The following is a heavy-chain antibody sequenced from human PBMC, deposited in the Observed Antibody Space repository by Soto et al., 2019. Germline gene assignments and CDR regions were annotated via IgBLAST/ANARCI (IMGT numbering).Heavy chain of an antibody. V-gene: IGHV4-34*01. CDR3: ARLYSSSWYNWFDP. Sequence: QVQLQQWGAGLLKPSETLSLTCAVYGGSFSGYYWSWIRQPPGKGLEWIGEINHSGSTNYNPSLKLRVTIAVDTSKNQFSLKLSSVTAADTAVYYCARLYSSSWYNWFDPWGQGTLVTVSS. CDR2: INHSGST. CDR1: GGSFSGYY. J-gene: IGHJ5*02. D-gene: IGHD6-13*01.